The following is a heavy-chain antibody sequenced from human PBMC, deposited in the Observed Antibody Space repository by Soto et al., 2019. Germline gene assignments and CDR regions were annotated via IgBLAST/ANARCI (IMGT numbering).Heavy chain of an antibody. CDR3: ARGPVVTPFVDY. CDR2: IYYSGST. J-gene: IGHJ4*02. V-gene: IGHV4-61*01. D-gene: IGHD2-21*02. Sequence: SSETLSLTCTVSGGSVTSGNYYWSWIRQPPGKGLEWIGHIYYSGSTNYNPSLKSRVTISVDASKNQFSLKLSSVTAADTAIYYCARGPVVTPFVDYWGQGTLVTVSS. CDR1: GGSVTSGNYY.